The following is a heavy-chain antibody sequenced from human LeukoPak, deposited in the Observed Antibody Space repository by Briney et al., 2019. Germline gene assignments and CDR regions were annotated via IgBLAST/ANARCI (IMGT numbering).Heavy chain of an antibody. Sequence: GGSLRLSCAASGFTFSSYSMNWVRQAPGKGLEWVSVIYSGGSTYYADSVKGRFTISRDNSKNTLYLQMNSLRAEDTAVYYCARYTGSLNYWGQGTLVTVSS. CDR2: IYSGGST. J-gene: IGHJ4*02. CDR1: GFTFSSYS. CDR3: ARYTGSLNY. D-gene: IGHD3-16*02. V-gene: IGHV3-53*01.